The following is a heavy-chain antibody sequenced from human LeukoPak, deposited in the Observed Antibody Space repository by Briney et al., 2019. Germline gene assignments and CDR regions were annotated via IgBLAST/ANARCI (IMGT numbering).Heavy chain of an antibody. CDR2: IRYDGSNK. V-gene: IGHV3-30*02. CDR3: AKGNSGSYRFDAFDI. CDR1: GFTFSSYG. D-gene: IGHD1-26*01. Sequence: QPGGSLRLSCAASGFTFSSYGMHWVRQAPGKGLEWVAFIRYDGSNKYYADSVKGRFTISRDNSKNTLCLQMNSLRAEDTAVYYCAKGNSGSYRFDAFDIWGQGTMVTVSS. J-gene: IGHJ3*02.